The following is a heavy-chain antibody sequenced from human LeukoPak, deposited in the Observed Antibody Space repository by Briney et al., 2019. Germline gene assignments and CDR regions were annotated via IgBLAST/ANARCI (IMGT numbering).Heavy chain of an antibody. V-gene: IGHV4-59*01. J-gene: IGHJ5*02. CDR2: IYYSGST. CDR1: GGSISSYY. CDR3: ARVEMATTSRNWFDP. Sequence: SETLSLTCTVSGGSISSYYWSWIRQPPGKGLEGIGYIYYSGSTNYNPSLKSRVTISVDTSKNQFSLKLSSVTAADTAVYYCARVEMATTSRNWFDPWGQGTLVTVSS. D-gene: IGHD5-24*01.